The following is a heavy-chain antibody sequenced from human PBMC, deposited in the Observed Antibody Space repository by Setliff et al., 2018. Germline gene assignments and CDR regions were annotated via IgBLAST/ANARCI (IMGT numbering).Heavy chain of an antibody. CDR2: ISGYSGKT. Sequence: ASVKVSCKTSTYALTDSVVSWVRQAPGHGLEWVGRISGYSGKTYYERRLQDRVTLTTDTSTNTFYLESRSLRPDDTAVYYCARLVRFCTRTACQRVAGAESWGQGTLVTVSS. CDR1: TYALTDSV. CDR3: ARLVRFCTRTACQRVAGAES. V-gene: IGHV1-18*01. J-gene: IGHJ5*01. D-gene: IGHD2-8*01.